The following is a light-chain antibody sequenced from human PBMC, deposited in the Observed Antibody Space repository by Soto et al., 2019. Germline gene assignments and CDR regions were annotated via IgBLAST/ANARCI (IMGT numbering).Light chain of an antibody. J-gene: IGLJ2*01. CDR3: GTWDGSLSAGV. Sequence: QSVLTHPPSVSAAPGQKVTISCSGSSSNIGNNYVSWYQQLPGTAPKLLIYDNNERPSGIPDRFSGSKSGTSATLGITGLQTGDEADYYCGTWDGSLSAGVFGKGTKLTVL. CDR2: DNN. CDR1: SSNIGNNY. V-gene: IGLV1-51*01.